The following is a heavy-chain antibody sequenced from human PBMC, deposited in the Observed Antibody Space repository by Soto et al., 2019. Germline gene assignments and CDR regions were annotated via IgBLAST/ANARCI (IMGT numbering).Heavy chain of an antibody. CDR2: IRSKANSYAT. Sequence: PGGSLRLSCAASGFTFSGSAMHWVRQASGKGLEWVGRIRSKANSYATAYAASVKGRFTISRDDSKNTAYLQMNSLKTEDTAVYYCTSRYCSSTFCYYYYGMDVWGQGTTVTVSS. CDR1: GFTFSGSA. D-gene: IGHD2-2*01. V-gene: IGHV3-73*01. J-gene: IGHJ6*02. CDR3: TSRYCSSTFCYYYYGMDV.